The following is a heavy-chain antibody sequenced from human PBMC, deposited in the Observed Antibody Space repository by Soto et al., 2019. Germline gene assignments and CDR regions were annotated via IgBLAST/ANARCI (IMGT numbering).Heavy chain of an antibody. Sequence: HPGGSLRLSCAASGFTFSSYAMHWVRQAPGKGLEWVAVISYDGSNKYYADSVKGRFTISRDNSKNTLYLQMNSLRAEDTAVYYCARASKPGYFDWLFHKGPFDYWGQGTLVTVSS. V-gene: IGHV3-30-3*01. CDR3: ARASKPGYFDWLFHKGPFDY. CDR1: GFTFSSYA. D-gene: IGHD3-9*01. CDR2: ISYDGSNK. J-gene: IGHJ4*02.